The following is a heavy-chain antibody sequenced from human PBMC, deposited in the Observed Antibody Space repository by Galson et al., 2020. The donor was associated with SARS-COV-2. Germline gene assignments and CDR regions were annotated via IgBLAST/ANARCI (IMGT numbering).Heavy chain of an antibody. V-gene: IGHV3-30*04. J-gene: IGHJ4*02. CDR1: GFTFSSYA. D-gene: IGHD1-26*01. Sequence: GESLKISCAASGFTFSSYAMHWVRQAPGKGLEWVAVISYDGSNKYYADSVKGRFTISRDNSKNTLYLQMNSLRAEDTAVYYCARGYSGSYYSQVDYWGQGTLVTVSS. CDR3: ARGYSGSYYSQVDY. CDR2: ISYDGSNK.